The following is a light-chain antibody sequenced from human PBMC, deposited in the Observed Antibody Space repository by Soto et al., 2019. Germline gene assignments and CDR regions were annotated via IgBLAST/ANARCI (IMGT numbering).Light chain of an antibody. CDR3: SSYTTSNSWV. CDR1: SSDVGGYHY. Sequence: QSALTQPPSASESPGQSVTISCTGTSSDVGGYHYVSWYQHHPGRAPKLLIYEVDKRPPGVPGRFSGSKSGNTASLTVSGLQADDEADYYCSSYTTSNSWVFGGGTKLTVL. CDR2: EVD. V-gene: IGLV2-8*01. J-gene: IGLJ3*02.